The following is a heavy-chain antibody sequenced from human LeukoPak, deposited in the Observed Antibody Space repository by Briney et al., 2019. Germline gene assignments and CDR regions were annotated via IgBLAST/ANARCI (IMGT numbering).Heavy chain of an antibody. CDR2: ISWNSGSI. V-gene: IGHV3-9*01. CDR3: AKGGYSYGLHTFDY. D-gene: IGHD5-18*01. J-gene: IGHJ4*02. Sequence: GGSLRLSCAASGFTFDGYAMHWVRQAPGKGLEWVSGISWNSGSIGYADSVKGRFTISRDNAKNSLYLQMNSLRAEDTALYYCAKGGYSYGLHTFDYWGQGTLVTVSS. CDR1: GFTFDGYA.